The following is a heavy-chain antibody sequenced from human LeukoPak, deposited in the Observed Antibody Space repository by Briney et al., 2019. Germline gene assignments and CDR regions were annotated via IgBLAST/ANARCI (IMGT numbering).Heavy chain of an antibody. V-gene: IGHV3-9*01. D-gene: IGHD3-3*01. CDR1: GFTFDDYA. J-gene: IGHJ4*02. Sequence: PGGSLRLSCAASGFTFDDYAMHWVRQAPGKGLEWVSGISWNSGSIGCADSVKGRFTISRDNAKNSLYLQMNSLRAEDTAVYYCARGRVVILSWGQGTLVTVSS. CDR3: ARGRVVILS. CDR2: ISWNSGSI.